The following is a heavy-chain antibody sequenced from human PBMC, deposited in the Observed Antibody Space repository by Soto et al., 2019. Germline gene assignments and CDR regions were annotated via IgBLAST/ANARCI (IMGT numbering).Heavy chain of an antibody. V-gene: IGHV3-48*01. D-gene: IGHD3-22*01. CDR2: ISSSSSTI. CDR1: GFTFSSYS. J-gene: IGHJ4*02. Sequence: GGSLRLSCAASGFTFSSYSMNWVRQAPGKGPEWVSYISSSSSTIYYADSVKGRFTISRDNAKNSLYLQMDSLRAEDTAVYYCAREGQPHYYDSSGYYYDYWGQGTLVTVSS. CDR3: AREGQPHYYDSSGYYYDY.